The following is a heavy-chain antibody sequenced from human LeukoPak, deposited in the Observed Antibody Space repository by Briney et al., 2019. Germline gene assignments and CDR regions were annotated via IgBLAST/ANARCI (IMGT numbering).Heavy chain of an antibody. V-gene: IGHV3-7*01. CDR2: IKQDGSEK. D-gene: IGHD3-3*01. CDR3: SRLRSITIFGVVIQDLGAFDI. CDR1: GFTVSSNY. J-gene: IGHJ3*02. Sequence: SGGSLRLSCAASGFTVSSNYMSWVRQAPGKGLEWVANIKQDGSEKYYVDSVKGRFTISRDNAKNSLYLQMNSLRAEDTAVYYCSRLRSITIFGVVIQDLGAFDIWGQGTMVTVSS.